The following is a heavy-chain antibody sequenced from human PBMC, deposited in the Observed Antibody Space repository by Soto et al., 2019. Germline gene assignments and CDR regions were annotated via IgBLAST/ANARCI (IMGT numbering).Heavy chain of an antibody. Sequence: HGESLKISCKGSGYSFTSYWIGWVRQMPGKGLEWMGIIYPGDSDTRYSPSFQGQVTISADKSISTAYLQWSSLKASDTAMYYCARHRGSGSGSYYGVWFDPWGQGTLVTVSS. CDR2: IYPGDSDT. CDR1: GYSFTSYW. CDR3: ARHRGSGSGSYYGVWFDP. J-gene: IGHJ5*02. V-gene: IGHV5-51*01. D-gene: IGHD3-10*01.